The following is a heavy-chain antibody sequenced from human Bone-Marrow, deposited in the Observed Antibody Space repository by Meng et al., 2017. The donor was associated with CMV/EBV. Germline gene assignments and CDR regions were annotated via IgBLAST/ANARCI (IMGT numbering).Heavy chain of an antibody. V-gene: IGHV4-34*01. CDR3: ATGARVVPAAIRHFQH. Sequence: GSLSLTCAVYGGSFSSYYWSWIRQPPGKGLEWIGEINQSGSTNYNPPLKSRLTISVDTSKNHFSLKLSSVTAADTAVYYCATGARVVPAAIRHFQHWGQGTLVTVSS. J-gene: IGHJ1*01. D-gene: IGHD2-2*02. CDR1: GGSFSSYY. CDR2: INQSGST.